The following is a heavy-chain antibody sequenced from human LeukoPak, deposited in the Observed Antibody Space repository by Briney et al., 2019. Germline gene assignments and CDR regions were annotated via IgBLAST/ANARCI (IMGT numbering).Heavy chain of an antibody. CDR1: GGSISSYY. CDR3: ATDSSGYLGAFDI. CDR2: IYYSGST. Sequence: SETLSLTCTVSGGSISSYYWSWIRQPPGKGLEWIGYIYYSGSTNYNPSLKSRVTISVDTSKNQSSLKLSSVTAADTAVYYCATDSSGYLGAFDIWGQGTMVTVSS. J-gene: IGHJ3*02. D-gene: IGHD3-22*01. V-gene: IGHV4-59*01.